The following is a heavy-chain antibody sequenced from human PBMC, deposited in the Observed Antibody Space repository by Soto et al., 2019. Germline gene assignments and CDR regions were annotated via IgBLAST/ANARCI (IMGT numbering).Heavy chain of an antibody. CDR2: ISSSSSYT. Sequence: QVQLVESGGGLVKPGGSLRLSCAASGFTFSDYYMSWIRQAPGKGLEWVSYISSSSSYTNYADSVKGRFTISRDNAKNSLYLQMNRLRAEDTAVYYCAGYCSSTSCTPFDYWGQGTLVTVSS. V-gene: IGHV3-11*06. D-gene: IGHD2-2*01. J-gene: IGHJ4*02. CDR3: AGYCSSTSCTPFDY. CDR1: GFTFSDYY.